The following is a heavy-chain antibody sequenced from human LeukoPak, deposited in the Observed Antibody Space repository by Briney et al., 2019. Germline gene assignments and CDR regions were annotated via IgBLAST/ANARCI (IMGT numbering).Heavy chain of an antibody. D-gene: IGHD3-10*01. V-gene: IGHV3-23*01. CDR1: GFTFSNHA. CDR2: ISSSGGST. CDR3: AKGSPLDLGAGEPYYYGMGV. J-gene: IGHJ6*02. Sequence: GGSLRLSCAASGFTFSNHAMSWVRQAPEKGLEWVSGISSSGGSTYSADSVKGRLTISRDNSKHTLFLQMSSLRAEDTAVYYCAKGSPLDLGAGEPYYYGMGVWGQGTTVIVSS.